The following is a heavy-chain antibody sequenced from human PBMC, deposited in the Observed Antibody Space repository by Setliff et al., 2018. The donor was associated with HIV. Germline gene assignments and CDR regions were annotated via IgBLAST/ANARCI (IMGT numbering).Heavy chain of an antibody. J-gene: IGHJ4*02. CDR1: GASITSHY. D-gene: IGHD5-12*01. V-gene: IGHV4-59*11. Sequence: SETLSLTCTVSGASITSHYWNWIRQPPGKGLEWIGCVSFTGSANYNPSLKGRVPISVDTSKNQFSLRLRSVTAADTAVYYCARFSMATRCFDYWGQGTLVTVSS. CDR2: VSFTGSA. CDR3: ARFSMATRCFDY.